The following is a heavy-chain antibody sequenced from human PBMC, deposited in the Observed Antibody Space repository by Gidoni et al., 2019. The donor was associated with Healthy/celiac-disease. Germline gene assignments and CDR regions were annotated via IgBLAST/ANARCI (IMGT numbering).Heavy chain of an antibody. D-gene: IGHD3-10*01. CDR1: GFTFSSYW. Sequence: EVQLVESGGGLVQPGGSLRLSCAASGFTFSSYWMHWVRQAPGKGLVWVSRINSDGSSTSYADSVKGRFTISRDNAKNTLYLQMNSLRAEDTAVYYCARDLSTTYYYGSGPWGMDVWGQGTTVTVSS. V-gene: IGHV3-74*01. CDR2: INSDGSST. J-gene: IGHJ6*02. CDR3: ARDLSTTYYYGSGPWGMDV.